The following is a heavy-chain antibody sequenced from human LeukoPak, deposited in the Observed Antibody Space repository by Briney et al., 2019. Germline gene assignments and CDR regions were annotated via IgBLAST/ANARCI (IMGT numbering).Heavy chain of an antibody. CDR2: IGRSGTTI. CDR3: ARGDYYGSGSYSVPDY. J-gene: IGHJ4*02. CDR1: GFTFSDYY. V-gene: IGHV3-11*04. Sequence: GGSLRLSCAASGFTFSDYYMSWIRQVPGKGLEWVSYIGRSGTTIHYADSVKGRFTISWDNAKKSLYLQMNSLRAEDTAVYYCARGDYYGSGSYSVPDYWGQGTLVTVSS. D-gene: IGHD3-10*01.